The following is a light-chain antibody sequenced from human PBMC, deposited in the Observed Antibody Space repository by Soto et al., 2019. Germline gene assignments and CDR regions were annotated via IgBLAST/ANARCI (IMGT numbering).Light chain of an antibody. J-gene: IGLJ2*01. CDR3: SSYTTTSTLS. CDR1: SSDIGAYSY. V-gene: IGLV2-14*01. CDR2: EVS. Sequence: QSALTQPASLSGSPGQSITISCAGTSSDIGAYSYVSWYQQHPGKPPKLIIYEVSNRPSGISIRFSGSKSDNTASLTISGLQPEDEADYYCSSYTTTSTLSFGGGTQLTVL.